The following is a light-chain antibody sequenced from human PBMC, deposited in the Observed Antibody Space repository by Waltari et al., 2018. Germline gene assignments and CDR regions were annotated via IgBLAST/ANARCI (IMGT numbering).Light chain of an antibody. CDR3: VLYMGGGIL. CDR2: STN. J-gene: IGLJ3*02. V-gene: IGLV8-61*01. CDR1: SGSVSTTYY. Sequence: QTVVTQEPSFSVSPGGPVTLTCGLRSGSVSTTYYHSWYQQTPGQAPRPLIYSTNTRSSGVPDRISGSILGNKAALTITGAQADDESDYYCVLYMGGGILFGGGTKLTVL.